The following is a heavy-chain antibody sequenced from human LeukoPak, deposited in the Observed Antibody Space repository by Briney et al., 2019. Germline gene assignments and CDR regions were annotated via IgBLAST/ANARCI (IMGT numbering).Heavy chain of an antibody. J-gene: IGHJ3*02. CDR3: ALLLFDAFDI. CDR1: GFTFSDHY. Sequence: PGGSLRLSCAASGFTFSDHYMDWVRQAPGKGLEWVGRTRNKANSYTTEYAASVKGRFTISRDDSKNSLYLQMNSLKTEDTAVYYCALLLFDAFDIWGQGTMVTVSS. CDR2: TRNKANSYTT. D-gene: IGHD2-15*01. V-gene: IGHV3-72*01.